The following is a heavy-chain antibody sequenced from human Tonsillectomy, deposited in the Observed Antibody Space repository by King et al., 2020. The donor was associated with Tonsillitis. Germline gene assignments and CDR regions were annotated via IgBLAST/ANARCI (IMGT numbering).Heavy chain of an antibody. CDR2: IYYSGST. Sequence: QLQESGPGLVKTSETLSLTCTVSGGSISSYYWSWIRQPPGKGLEWIGYIYYSGSTNYNPSLKSRVTISVDTSKNQFSLKLSSVTAADTAVYYCARKHRGSPEDYWGQGTLVTVSS. J-gene: IGHJ4*02. CDR3: ARKHRGSPEDY. D-gene: IGHD3-16*01. V-gene: IGHV4-59*01. CDR1: GGSISSYY.